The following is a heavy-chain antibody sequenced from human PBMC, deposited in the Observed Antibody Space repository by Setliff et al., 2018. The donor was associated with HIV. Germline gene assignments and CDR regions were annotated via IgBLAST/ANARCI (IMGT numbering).Heavy chain of an antibody. CDR2: IYYSGST. Sequence: PSETLSLTCTVSGGSISSSNWWGWIRQSPGKGLEWIGYIYYSGSTNYNPSLMSRVTMSVDRAKNQVSLELTSVTALDTAVYYSARQTATGTSATFDSWGQGSLVTVSS. J-gene: IGHJ4*02. CDR3: ARQTATGTSATFDS. CDR1: GGSISSSNW. D-gene: IGHD2-21*02. V-gene: IGHV4-28*06.